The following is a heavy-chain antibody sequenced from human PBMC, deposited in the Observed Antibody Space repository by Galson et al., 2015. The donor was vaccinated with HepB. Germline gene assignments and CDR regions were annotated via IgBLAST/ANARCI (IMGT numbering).Heavy chain of an antibody. J-gene: IGHJ4*02. CDR1: GFTFSSYS. CDR2: ISSSSSYI. V-gene: IGHV3-21*01. CDR3: ARDSTLSAVGLLDY. D-gene: IGHD2-2*01. Sequence: SLRLSCAASGFTFSSYSMNWVRQAPGKGLEWVSSISSSSSYIYYADSVKGRFTISRDNAKNSLYLQMNSLRAEDTAVYYCARDSTLSAVGLLDYWGQGTLVTVSS.